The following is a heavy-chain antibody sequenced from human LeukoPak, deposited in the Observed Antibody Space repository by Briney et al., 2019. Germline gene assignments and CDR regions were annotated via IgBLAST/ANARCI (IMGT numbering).Heavy chain of an antibody. CDR1: GGTISSYA. CDR2: IIPIFGTA. J-gene: IGHJ5*02. Sequence: GASVKVSCKASGGTISSYAISWVRQAPGQGLEWMGRIIPIFGTANYAQKFQGRVTITTDESTSTAYMELSSLRSEDTAVYYCARGDCSGGSCYSAPNWFDPWGQGTLVTVSS. D-gene: IGHD2-15*01. CDR3: ARGDCSGGSCYSAPNWFDP. V-gene: IGHV1-69*05.